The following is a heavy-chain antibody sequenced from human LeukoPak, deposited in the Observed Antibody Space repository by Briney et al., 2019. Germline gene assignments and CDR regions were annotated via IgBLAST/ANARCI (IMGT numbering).Heavy chain of an antibody. J-gene: IGHJ4*02. CDR2: VKEDGSER. Sequence: GGSLRLSCAASGFTFSIYWMNWVRQAPGKGLEWVASVKEDGSERYYVDSVRGRFTTSRDNATNSLYPQMNSLRAEDTAVYYCASALGDDPIAHWGQGTRVTVSS. CDR1: GFTFSIYW. CDR3: ASALGDDPIAH. V-gene: IGHV3-7*01. D-gene: IGHD2-21*01.